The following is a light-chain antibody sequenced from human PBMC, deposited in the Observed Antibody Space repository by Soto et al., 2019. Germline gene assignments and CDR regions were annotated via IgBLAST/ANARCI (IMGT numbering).Light chain of an antibody. Sequence: EIVLTQSPGTLSLSPGEGATLSCRASQTVGKYYLAWYKQKPGQAPRLLIYDASSRATGIPDRFNGSGYATDFTLIISRLEPEDFAVYYCQQYAYEPLTFGGGTKVEIK. CDR2: DAS. V-gene: IGKV3-20*01. CDR3: QQYAYEPLT. J-gene: IGKJ4*01. CDR1: QTVGKYY.